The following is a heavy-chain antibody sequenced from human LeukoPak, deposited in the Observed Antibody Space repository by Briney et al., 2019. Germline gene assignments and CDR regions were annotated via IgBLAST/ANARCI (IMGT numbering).Heavy chain of an antibody. CDR3: ARDLGSYKVLDAFDI. V-gene: IGHV3-7*01. CDR1: GFTFSSYW. J-gene: IGHJ3*02. Sequence: PGGSLRLSCAASGFTFSSYWMSWARQAPGKGLEWVANIKQDGSEKYYVDSVKGRFTISRDNAKNSLYLQMNSLRAEDTAVYYCARDLGSYKVLDAFDIWGQGTMVTVSS. D-gene: IGHD1-26*01. CDR2: IKQDGSEK.